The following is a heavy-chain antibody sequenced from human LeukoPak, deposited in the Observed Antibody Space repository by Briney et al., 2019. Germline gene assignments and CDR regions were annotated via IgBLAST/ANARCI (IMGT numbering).Heavy chain of an antibody. CDR1: GGTFSSYA. V-gene: IGHV1-69*01. CDR2: IIPIFGTA. D-gene: IGHD2-2*01. J-gene: IGHJ6*03. CDR3: ARGLGYCSSTSCQGYYYYYMDV. Sequence: VKVSCKASGGTFSSYAISWVRQAPGQGLEWMGGIIPIFGTANYAQKFQGRVTITADESTSTAYMELSSLRSEDTAVYYCARGLGYCSSTSCQGYYYYYMDVWGKGTTVTVSS.